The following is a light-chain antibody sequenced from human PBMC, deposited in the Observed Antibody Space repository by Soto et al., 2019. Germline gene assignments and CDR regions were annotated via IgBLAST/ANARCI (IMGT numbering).Light chain of an antibody. CDR1: QSISSW. J-gene: IGKJ2*01. CDR3: QQYNNWPRT. V-gene: IGKV1-5*03. Sequence: DIQMTQSPSTLSASVGDRVTITCRASQSISSWLAWYQQKPGKTPKLLINKASSLESGVPSRFSGSGSGTEFTLTISSLQSEDFAVYYCQQYNNWPRTFGQGTKLEIK. CDR2: KAS.